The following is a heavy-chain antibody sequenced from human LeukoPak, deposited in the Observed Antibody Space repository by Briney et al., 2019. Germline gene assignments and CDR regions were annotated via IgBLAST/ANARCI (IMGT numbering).Heavy chain of an antibody. CDR2: INHSGST. CDR1: GGSFSGYY. Sequence: SETLSLTCAVYGGSFSGYYWSWIRQPPGKGLEWIGEINHSGSTNYNPSHKSRVTISVDTSKNQFSLKLSSVTAADTAVYYCARDRWLHLYFDYWGQGTLVTVSS. CDR3: ARDRWLHLYFDY. V-gene: IGHV4-34*01. J-gene: IGHJ4*02. D-gene: IGHD5-24*01.